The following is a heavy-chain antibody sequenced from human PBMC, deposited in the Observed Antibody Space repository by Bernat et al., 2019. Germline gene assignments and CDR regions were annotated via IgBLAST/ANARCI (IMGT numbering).Heavy chain of an antibody. Sequence: QVQLVQSGAEVKKPGASVKVSCKASGYTFTGYYMHWVRQAPGQGLEWMGGIIPIFGIANYAQKFQGRVTITADKSTSTAYMELSSLRSEDTAVYYCARAGTYCSGGSCYSRFDYWGQGTLVTVSS. CDR2: IIPIFGIA. J-gene: IGHJ4*02. D-gene: IGHD2-15*01. CDR1: GYTFTGYY. V-gene: IGHV1-69*17. CDR3: ARAGTYCSGGSCYSRFDY.